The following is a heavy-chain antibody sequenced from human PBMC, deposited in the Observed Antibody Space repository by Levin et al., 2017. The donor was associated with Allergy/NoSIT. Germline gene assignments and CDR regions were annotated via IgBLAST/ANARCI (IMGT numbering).Heavy chain of an antibody. CDR1: GGSINGYY. Sequence: SQTLSLTCPVSGGSINGYYWSWIRQPPGKGLEWIGYVFSSGTINYKPSLYSRVTISVDTSKNQFSVELHPVTAADTAVYYCARGTETVNYFDYWGQGTLVTVSS. CDR3: ARGTETVNYFDY. J-gene: IGHJ4*02. V-gene: IGHV4-59*01. CDR2: VFSSGTI. D-gene: IGHD1-1*01.